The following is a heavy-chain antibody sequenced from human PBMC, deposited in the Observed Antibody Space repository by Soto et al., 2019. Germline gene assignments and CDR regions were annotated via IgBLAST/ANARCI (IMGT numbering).Heavy chain of an antibody. CDR1: GFTFSSYW. D-gene: IGHD6-19*01. J-gene: IGHJ4*02. CDR2: VNTDESRT. Sequence: EVQLVESGGGLVQPGGSLRLSCGASGFTFSSYWMHWVRQAPGKGLVWVSRVNTDESRTSYADSVKGRFTISRDNAKNTLYLQMNRLRAEDTAVYYCARVLNGQWYFDYWGQGTQVIVSS. V-gene: IGHV3-74*01. CDR3: ARVLNGQWYFDY.